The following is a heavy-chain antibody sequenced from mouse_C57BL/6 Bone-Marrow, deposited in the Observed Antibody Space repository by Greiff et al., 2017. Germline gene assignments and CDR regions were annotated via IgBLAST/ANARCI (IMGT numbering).Heavy chain of an antibody. CDR2: IYPGNSDT. V-gene: IGHV1-5*01. D-gene: IGHD1-1*01. Sequence: EVQLQQSGTVLARPGASVKMSCKTSGYTFTSYWMHWVKQRPGQGLEWIGAIYPGNSDTSSNQKFKGKAKLTAVTSASTAYMELSSLTNEDSAVYYCTVYYYGSSYLGFAYWGQGTLVTVSA. J-gene: IGHJ3*01. CDR3: TVYYYGSSYLGFAY. CDR1: GYTFTSYW.